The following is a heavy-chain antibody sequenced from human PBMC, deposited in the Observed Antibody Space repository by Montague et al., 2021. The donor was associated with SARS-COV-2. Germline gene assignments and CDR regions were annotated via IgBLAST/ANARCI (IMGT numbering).Heavy chain of an antibody. Sequence: SVRLSCAASEFTLSDYNMNWVRHAPGKGLEWVSSITSTSRYIYYADPVRGRFTISRANGKKLLSLQMNSLRAEDTAIYYCAGGILRSPVGLDYWGQGTLVTVSA. CDR1: EFTLSDYN. J-gene: IGHJ4*02. V-gene: IGHV3-21*01. CDR3: AGGILRSPVGLDY. CDR2: ITSTSRYI. D-gene: IGHD1-1*01.